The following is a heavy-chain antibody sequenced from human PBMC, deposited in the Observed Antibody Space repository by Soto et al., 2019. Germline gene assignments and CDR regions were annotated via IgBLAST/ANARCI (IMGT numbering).Heavy chain of an antibody. CDR2: ISHSGRT. J-gene: IGHJ4*02. CDR1: GGSFTGYC. D-gene: IGHD3-3*01. V-gene: IGHV4-34*01. CDR3: ARGPLFH. Sequence: SETLSLTCAVNGGSFTGYCGAWIRQSPGKGLEWIGEISHSGRTNYNPSLKSRVTISVDRSKNQFSLKLSSVTAADTAVYYCARGPLFHWGQGTLVTVSS.